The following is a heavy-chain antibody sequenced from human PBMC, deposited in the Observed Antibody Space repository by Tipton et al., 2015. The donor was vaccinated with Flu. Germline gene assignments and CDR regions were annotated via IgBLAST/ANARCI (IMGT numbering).Heavy chain of an antibody. J-gene: IGHJ4*02. CDR2: NLCGVNV. CDR1: GVPVTSSGYC. CDR3: AREYSYDSSDYSGLVSQFDS. V-gene: IGHV4-61*03. D-gene: IGHD3-22*01. Sequence: TLSLTCTVSGVPVTSSGYCWGWIRQPPGKGLEWIGYNLCGVNVNYNPSLKSRVTITIDTSKNHFSLKLSSVTAADTAIYYCAREYSYDSSDYSGLVSQFDSWGQGILVTVSS.